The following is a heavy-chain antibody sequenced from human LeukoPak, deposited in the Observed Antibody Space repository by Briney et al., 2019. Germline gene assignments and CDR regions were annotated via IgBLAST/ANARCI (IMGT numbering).Heavy chain of an antibody. CDR2: MNQDGSER. Sequence: GGSLRLSCEASGFLFSNSWMCWVRQAPGKGLEWVANMNQDGSERNYVDSVKGRLTISRDSAKGSLYLQMNGLRAEDTAVYFCVKDRGYSTFDYWGQGTLVTVSS. V-gene: IGHV3-7*03. CDR3: VKDRGYSTFDY. D-gene: IGHD4-23*01. J-gene: IGHJ4*02. CDR1: GFLFSNSW.